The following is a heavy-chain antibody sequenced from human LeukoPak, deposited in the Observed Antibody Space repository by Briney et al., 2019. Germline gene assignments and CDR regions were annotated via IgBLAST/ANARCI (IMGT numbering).Heavy chain of an antibody. CDR1: GGSISSSSYY. J-gene: IGHJ3*02. CDR2: IYYSGST. V-gene: IGHV4-39*07. Sequence: SETLSLTCTVSGGSISSSSYYWGWIRQPPGTGLEWIGSIYYSGSTYYNPSLKSRVTISVDTSKNQFSLKLSSVTAADTAVYYCATGRIVGATSSAFDIWGQGTMVTVSS. D-gene: IGHD1-26*01. CDR3: ATGRIVGATSSAFDI.